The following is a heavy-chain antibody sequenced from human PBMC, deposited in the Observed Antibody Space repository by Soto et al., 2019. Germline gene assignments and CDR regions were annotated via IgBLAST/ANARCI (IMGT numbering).Heavy chain of an antibody. V-gene: IGHV5-51*03. J-gene: IGHJ4*02. CDR3: ALVVRGAMTEAYYFDY. D-gene: IGHD3-10*01. CDR2: IYPGDSDT. CDR1: GYRFTNYW. Sequence: EVQLEQSGAEVKKPGESLKISCKGSGYRFTNYWIGWVRQMPGKGLEWMGLIYPGDSDTRYSPSFQGQVTISADKSISTAYLQWSSLKASDTAMYYCALVVRGAMTEAYYFDYWGQGTLVTVSS.